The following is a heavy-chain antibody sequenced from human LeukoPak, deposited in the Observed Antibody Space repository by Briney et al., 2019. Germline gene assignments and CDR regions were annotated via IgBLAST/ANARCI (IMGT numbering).Heavy chain of an antibody. J-gene: IGHJ4*02. V-gene: IGHV4-59*08. CDR3: ARHSDYYDSSGYYSLFDY. Sequence: SETLSLTCTVSGGSISSYYWSWIRQPPGKGLEWIGYIYYSGSTNYNPSLKSRVTISVDTSKNQFSLKLSSVTAADTAVYYCARHSDYYDSSGYYSLFDYGGQGTLVTVSS. D-gene: IGHD3-22*01. CDR2: IYYSGST. CDR1: GGSISSYY.